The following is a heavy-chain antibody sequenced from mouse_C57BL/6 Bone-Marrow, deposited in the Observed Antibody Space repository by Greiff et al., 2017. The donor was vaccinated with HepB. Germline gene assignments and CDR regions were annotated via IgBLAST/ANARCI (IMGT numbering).Heavy chain of an antibody. CDR3: ARGVAFDV. V-gene: IGHV1-26*01. CDR1: GYTFTDYY. J-gene: IGHJ1*03. CDR2: INPNNGGT. Sequence: VQLQQSGPELVKPGASVKISCKASGYTFTDYYMNWVKQSHGKSLEWIGDINPNNGGTSYNQKFKGKGTLTVDKSSSTAYMELRSLTSEDSAVYYCARGVAFDVWGTGTTVTVSS. D-gene: IGHD1-1*02.